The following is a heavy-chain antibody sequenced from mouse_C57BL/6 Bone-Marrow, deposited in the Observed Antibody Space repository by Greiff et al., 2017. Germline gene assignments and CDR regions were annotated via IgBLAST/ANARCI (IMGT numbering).Heavy chain of an antibody. V-gene: IGHV1-55*01. Sequence: VPLQQPGAELVKPGASVTMSCKASGYTFTSYWITWVKQRPGQGLEWIGDIYPGSGSTNYNEKFKSKATLTVDTSSSTAYVKLSSLPSEDSAVYYCAGPCYSYCWYFDVWGKGTTVTGSS. CDR2: IYPGSGST. D-gene: IGHD2-12*01. J-gene: IGHJ1*03. CDR3: AGPCYSYCWYFDV. CDR1: GYTFTSYW.